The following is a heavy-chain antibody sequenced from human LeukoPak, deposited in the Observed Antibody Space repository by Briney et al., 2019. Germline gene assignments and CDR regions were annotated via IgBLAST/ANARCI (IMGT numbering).Heavy chain of an antibody. CDR3: AKVRLGWGHPGDYYYYGMDV. CDR1: GFTFSSYG. J-gene: IGHJ6*02. CDR2: ISYDGSNK. D-gene: IGHD6-19*01. Sequence: PGRSLRLSCAASGFTFSSYGMHWVRQAPGKGLEWVAVISYDGSNKYYADSVKGRFTISRDNSKNTLYLQMNSLRAEDTAVYYCAKVRLGWGHPGDYYYYGMDVWGQGTTVTVSS. V-gene: IGHV3-30*18.